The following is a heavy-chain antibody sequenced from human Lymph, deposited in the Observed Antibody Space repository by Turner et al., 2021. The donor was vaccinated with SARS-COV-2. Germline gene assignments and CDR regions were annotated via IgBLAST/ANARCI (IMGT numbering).Heavy chain of an antibody. D-gene: IGHD2-21*02. CDR2: ISSSGSTI. V-gene: IGHV3-48*03. CDR1: GFTLSSYE. Sequence: DVQVVSVGVGCVQPVGYLRLSCAASGFTLSSYEMNWVLQAPGKGLEWVSYISSSGSTIYYADSVKGGFTIARYNAKRSLYLQTNSLRAQDTAVNYCAREPLVVLTAGIDYWGQGTMVTVSS. J-gene: IGHJ4*02. CDR3: AREPLVVLTAGIDY.